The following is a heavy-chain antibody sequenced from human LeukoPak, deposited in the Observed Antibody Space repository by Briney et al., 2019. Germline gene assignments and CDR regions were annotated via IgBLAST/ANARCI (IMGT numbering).Heavy chain of an antibody. CDR2: IYYRGST. D-gene: IGHD1-14*01. Sequence: SETLSLTCTVAGGSINSYYWSWIRQPPGKGLEWIGYIYYRGSTNYKPSLKSRVSILVDTSKNQFSLQLSSVTSADTAVYYCARDLDTTAYMDVWGKGTTVTVSS. J-gene: IGHJ6*03. CDR1: GGSINSYY. V-gene: IGHV4-59*01. CDR3: ARDLDTTAYMDV.